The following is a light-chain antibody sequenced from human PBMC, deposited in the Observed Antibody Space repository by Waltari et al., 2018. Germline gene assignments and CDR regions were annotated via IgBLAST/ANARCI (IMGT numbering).Light chain of an antibody. CDR1: QSVGNS. J-gene: IGKJ4*01. CDR2: DAS. Sequence: DIVLTQSPVTLSLSPVDRATLSCRASQSVGNSLAWYQLKPGQAPTLLIYDASTKATGIPARFSGSGSGTDFTLTITYLAPEDFAVYYCQQRSSWPLTFGGGTTVEIK. CDR3: QQRSSWPLT. V-gene: IGKV3-11*01.